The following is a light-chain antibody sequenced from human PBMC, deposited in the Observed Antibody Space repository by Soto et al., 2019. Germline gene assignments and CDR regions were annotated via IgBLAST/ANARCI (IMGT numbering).Light chain of an antibody. CDR3: QSYDSRLSGVV. CDR2: GNS. CDR1: SSNIGAGYD. Sequence: SVLTQPPSVSGAPGQRVTISCTGSSSNIGAGYDVHWYQQLPGTAPKLLIYGNSNRPSGVPDRFFGSKSGTSASLSITGLQAEDEADYYCQSYDSRLSGVVFGGGTKVTVL. V-gene: IGLV1-40*01. J-gene: IGLJ2*01.